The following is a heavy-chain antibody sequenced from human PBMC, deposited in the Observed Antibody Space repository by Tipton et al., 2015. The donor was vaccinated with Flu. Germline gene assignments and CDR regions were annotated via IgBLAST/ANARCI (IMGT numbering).Heavy chain of an antibody. CDR1: GGSISSSNW. Sequence: TLSLTCAVSGGSISSSNWWSWVRQPPGKGLEWIGEIYHSGSTNYNPSLKSRVTISVDKSKNQFSLKLSSVTAADTAVYYCARVRAARPGGFDYWGQGTLVTVSS. D-gene: IGHD6-6*01. J-gene: IGHJ4*02. CDR3: ARVRAARPGGFDY. CDR2: IYHSGST. V-gene: IGHV4-4*02.